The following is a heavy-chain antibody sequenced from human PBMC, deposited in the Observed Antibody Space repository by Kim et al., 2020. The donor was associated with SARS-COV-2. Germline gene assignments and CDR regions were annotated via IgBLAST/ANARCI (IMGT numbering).Heavy chain of an antibody. V-gene: IGHV3-30*18. D-gene: IGHD3-10*01. CDR1: GFTFSSYG. CDR2: ISYDGSNK. CDR3: AKLLLWFGELLDPESCDI. Sequence: GGSLRLSCAASGFTFSSYGMHWVRQAPGKGLEWVAGISYDGSNKYYADSVKGRFTISRDNSKNTLYLQMNSLRAEDTAVYYCAKLLLWFGELLDPESCDIWGQGTMVTVSS. J-gene: IGHJ3*02.